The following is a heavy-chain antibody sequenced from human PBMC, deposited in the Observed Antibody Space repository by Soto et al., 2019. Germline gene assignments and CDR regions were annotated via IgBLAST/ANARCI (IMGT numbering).Heavy chain of an antibody. V-gene: IGHV1-3*01. Sequence: QVQLVQSGAEVKKPGASVKVSCKASGYTFTSYAMHWVRQAPGQRLEWMGWINAGNGNTKYSQKFQGRVTITRDTSASTAYMELSSLRPEDTAVYYCARMPYSGYDYAFDIWGQGTMVTVSS. CDR3: ARMPYSGYDYAFDI. CDR1: GYTFTSYA. CDR2: INAGNGNT. D-gene: IGHD5-12*01. J-gene: IGHJ3*02.